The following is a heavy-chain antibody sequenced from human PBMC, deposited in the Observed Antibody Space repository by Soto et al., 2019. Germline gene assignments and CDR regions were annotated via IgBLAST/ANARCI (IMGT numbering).Heavy chain of an antibody. Sequence: SVKVSCKASGGTFSSYAISWVRQAPGQGLEWMGGIIPIFGTANYAQKFQGRVTITADESTSTAYMELSSLRSEDTAVYYCASGLIQLWLRWQYFDYWGQGTLVTVSS. J-gene: IGHJ4*02. CDR2: IIPIFGTA. V-gene: IGHV1-69*01. D-gene: IGHD5-18*01. CDR1: GGTFSSYA. CDR3: ASGLIQLWLRWQYFDY.